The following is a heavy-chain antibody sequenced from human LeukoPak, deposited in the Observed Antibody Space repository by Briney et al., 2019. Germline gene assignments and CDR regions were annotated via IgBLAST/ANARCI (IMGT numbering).Heavy chain of an antibody. D-gene: IGHD3-22*01. CDR3: ARNYYDSRVSGFDY. J-gene: IGHJ4*02. V-gene: IGHV3-30*03. CDR1: GFTFSSYG. CDR2: ISYDGSNK. Sequence: GGCLRLSCAASGFTFSSYGMHWVRQAPGKGLEWVAVISYDGSNKYYADSVKGRFTISRDNAKTSLYLQMNSLRAEDTAVYYCARNYYDSRVSGFDYWGQGTLVTVSS.